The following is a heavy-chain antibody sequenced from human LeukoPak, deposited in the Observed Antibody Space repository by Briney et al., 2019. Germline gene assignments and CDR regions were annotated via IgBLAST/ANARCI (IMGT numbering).Heavy chain of an antibody. D-gene: IGHD3-22*01. Sequence: GGSLRLSCAASGFTFSSYSMNWVRQAPGKGLEWVSSISSSSSYIYYADSVKGRFTISRDNAKNSLYLQMNSLRAEDTAVYYCARDEYYYDSSGYSVDAFDIWGQGTMVTVSS. CDR2: ISSSSSYI. J-gene: IGHJ3*02. CDR3: ARDEYYYDSSGYSVDAFDI. V-gene: IGHV3-21*01. CDR1: GFTFSSYS.